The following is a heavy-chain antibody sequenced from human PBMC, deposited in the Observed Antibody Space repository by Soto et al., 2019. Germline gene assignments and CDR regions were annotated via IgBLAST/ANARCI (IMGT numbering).Heavy chain of an antibody. CDR3: TRDYDYIWGSYPSPPYFDY. Sequence: PGGSLRLSCTASGFTFGDYAMSWFRQAPGKGLEWVGFIRSKAYGGTTEYAASVKGRFTISRDDSKSIAYLQMNSLKTEDTAVYYCTRDYDYIWGSYPSPPYFDYWGQGTLVTVSS. CDR2: IRSKAYGGTT. V-gene: IGHV3-49*03. D-gene: IGHD3-16*02. J-gene: IGHJ4*02. CDR1: GFTFGDYA.